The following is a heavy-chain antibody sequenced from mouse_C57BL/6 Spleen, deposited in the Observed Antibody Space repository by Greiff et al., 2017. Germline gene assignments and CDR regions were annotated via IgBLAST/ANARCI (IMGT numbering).Heavy chain of an antibody. V-gene: IGHV5-17*01. J-gene: IGHJ3*01. CDR1: GFTFSDYG. Sequence: DVMLVESGGGLVKPGGSLKLSCAASGFTFSDYGMHWVRQAPEKGLEWVAYISSGSSTIYYADTVKGRFTISRDNAKSTLFLQMTSLRSEDTAMYYCARNYDYDPFAYWGQGTLVTVSA. CDR2: ISSGSSTI. CDR3: ARNYDYDPFAY. D-gene: IGHD2-4*01.